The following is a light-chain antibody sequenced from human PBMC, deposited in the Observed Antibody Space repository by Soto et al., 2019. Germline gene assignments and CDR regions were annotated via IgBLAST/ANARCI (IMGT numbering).Light chain of an antibody. J-gene: IGKJ2*01. CDR2: DAS. V-gene: IGKV3-11*01. CDR3: QQRSNWPPGYT. CDR1: QSVNGY. Sequence: EIVLTQSPATLSLSPGERATLSCRASQSVNGYLSCYHQKPGHATRLLIYDASTSAIGTPARFIGSGSVTDFSITTISMEPEDSAVYYCQQRSNWPPGYTFGQGTKLEIK.